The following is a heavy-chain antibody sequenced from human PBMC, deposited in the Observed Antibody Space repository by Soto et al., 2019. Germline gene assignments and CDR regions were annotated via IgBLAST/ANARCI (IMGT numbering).Heavy chain of an antibody. J-gene: IGHJ4*02. V-gene: IGHV3-33*06. CDR3: VKYRWRLDF. Sequence: GSLRLSCAASGFTFRTSGMHWVRQAAGKGLEWVAVIWYDGYNKNYADSVKGRFTISRDNTKNTVDLQMNSLRAEDTAVYYCVKYRWRLDFWGQGTLVTVSS. CDR1: GFTFRTSG. D-gene: IGHD1-26*01. CDR2: IWYDGYNK.